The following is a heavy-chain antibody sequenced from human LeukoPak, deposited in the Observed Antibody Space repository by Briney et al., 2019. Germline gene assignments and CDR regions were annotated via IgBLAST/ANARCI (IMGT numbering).Heavy chain of an antibody. Sequence: ASVKVSCKASGYTFTSYAMNWVRQAPGQGLEWMGGVIPMFGTTDYAQKFQGRVTITADESTSTAYMELSSLRSEDTAVYYCARRGVNTDYYDIATNSYSPRYYFDFWGQGTLVTVSS. CDR3: ARRGVNTDYYDIATNSYSPRYYFDF. J-gene: IGHJ4*02. V-gene: IGHV1-69*13. D-gene: IGHD3-9*01. CDR1: GYTFTSYA. CDR2: VIPMFGTT.